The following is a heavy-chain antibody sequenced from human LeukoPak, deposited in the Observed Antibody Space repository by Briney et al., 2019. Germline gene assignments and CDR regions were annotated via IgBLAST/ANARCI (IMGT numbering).Heavy chain of an antibody. Sequence: GRSLRLSCAASGFTFDDYAMFWVRQAPGKGLEWVSGISWDRKNIGYAASVKGRFTISRDNAKNSLYLQLHSLRPEDTAFYYCARGNRDSSGFYYYYGMDVWGQGTTVTVSS. CDR3: ARGNRDSSGFYYYYGMDV. CDR2: ISWDRKNI. CDR1: GFTFDDYA. V-gene: IGHV3-9*01. D-gene: IGHD6-19*01. J-gene: IGHJ6*02.